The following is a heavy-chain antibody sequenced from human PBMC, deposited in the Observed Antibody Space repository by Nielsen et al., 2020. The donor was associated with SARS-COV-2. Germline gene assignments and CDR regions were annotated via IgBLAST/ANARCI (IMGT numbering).Heavy chain of an antibody. Sequence: GESLKISCAASGFTFSSYAMSWVRQAPGKGLEWVSAISGSGGSTYYADSVKGRFTISRDNSKNTLYLQMNSLRAEDTAVYYCAKDGWIQLLLRPSLALDYFDYWGQGTLVTVSS. J-gene: IGHJ4*02. V-gene: IGHV3-23*01. CDR1: GFTFSSYA. D-gene: IGHD5-18*01. CDR2: ISGSGGST. CDR3: AKDGWIQLLLRPSLALDYFDY.